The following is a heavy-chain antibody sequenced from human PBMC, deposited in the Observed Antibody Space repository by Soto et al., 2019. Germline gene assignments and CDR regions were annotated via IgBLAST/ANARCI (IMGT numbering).Heavy chain of an antibody. Sequence: PVESLKISCKGSGYIFSNYWIWRCLEMPVKVLEWMGIIYPGDSDTRYSPSFQGQVTISADWSISTAYLHWSSLRASDTAMYYCGRHPYGVYDVMGVWGQGTAVTVSS. CDR3: GRHPYGVYDVMGV. V-gene: IGHV5-51*01. CDR1: GYIFSNYW. D-gene: IGHD4-17*01. CDR2: IYPGDSDT. J-gene: IGHJ6*02.